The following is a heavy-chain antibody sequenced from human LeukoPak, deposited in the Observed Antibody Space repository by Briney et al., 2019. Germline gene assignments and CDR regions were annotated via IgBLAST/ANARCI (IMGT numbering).Heavy chain of an antibody. CDR3: AKAGMTRFDY. V-gene: IGHV3-48*01. CDR2: ISPSTSAI. CDR1: GLTFSTHG. D-gene: IGHD1-20*01. J-gene: IGHJ4*02. Sequence: GGSLRLSCVASGLTFSTHGMNWVRQAPGKGLDWISYISPSTSAIYYANSVKGRFTISRDNSKNTLYLQMNSLRVEDTAVYYCAKAGMTRFDYWGQGIMVTVSS.